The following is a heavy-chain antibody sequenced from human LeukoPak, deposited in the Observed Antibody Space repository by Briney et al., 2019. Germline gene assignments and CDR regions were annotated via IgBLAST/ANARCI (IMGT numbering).Heavy chain of an antibody. V-gene: IGHV1-8*01. J-gene: IGHJ4*02. Sequence: SVKVSCKASGYTFTSYDINWVRQATGQGLEWMGWMNPNSGNTGYVQRFQGRVTMTRNTSISTAFMELSSLRSEDTAIYYCVRGRGNGRPENYFDYWGQGTLVTVPS. CDR3: VRGRGNGRPENYFDY. D-gene: IGHD2-8*01. CDR1: GYTFTSYD. CDR2: MNPNSGNT.